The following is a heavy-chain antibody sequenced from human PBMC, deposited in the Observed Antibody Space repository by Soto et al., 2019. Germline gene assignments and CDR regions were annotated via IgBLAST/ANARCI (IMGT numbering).Heavy chain of an antibody. Sequence: QVQLQQSGPGLVKPSETLSLTCTVSGGSIRSYYWSWIRQPAGKALEWIGRIYTSGTTNYNPSLKSRVTILLDTSKNKFSLDLSSVTDADTAVYYCAREGSSGFGMDVWGQGTTFTVSS. D-gene: IGHD6-25*01. V-gene: IGHV4-4*07. CDR2: IYTSGTT. J-gene: IGHJ6*02. CDR1: GGSIRSYY. CDR3: AREGSSGFGMDV.